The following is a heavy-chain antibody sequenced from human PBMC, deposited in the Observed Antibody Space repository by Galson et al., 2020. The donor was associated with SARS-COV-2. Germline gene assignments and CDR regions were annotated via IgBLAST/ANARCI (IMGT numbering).Heavy chain of an antibody. CDR3: AKSKDYSSSSGYYYYMDV. V-gene: IGHV3-33*06. CDR2: IWYDGSKT. CDR1: GFIFSNYG. Sequence: GGSLRLSCAASGFIFSNYGMHWVRQAPGKGLEWVAAIWYDGSKTYYADSVKGRFTISRDNSKNTLYLQMNSLRAEDTAVYYCAKSKDYSSSSGYYYYMDVWGKGPTVTVSS. J-gene: IGHJ6*03. D-gene: IGHD6-6*01.